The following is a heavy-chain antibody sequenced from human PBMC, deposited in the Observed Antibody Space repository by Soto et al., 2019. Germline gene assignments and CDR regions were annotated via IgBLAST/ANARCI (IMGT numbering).Heavy chain of an antibody. CDR3: ARRFYASPESFDF. Sequence: PGESLKISCKGSGYNFINYLIGWVRQMPGKGLEWMGIIYPGDSDTRYSPSFQGQVTISADKSITTAYLQWSSLKASDTAMYYCARRFYASPESFDFWGQGTLVTVSS. D-gene: IGHD2-2*01. CDR2: IYPGDSDT. V-gene: IGHV5-51*01. CDR1: GYNFINYL. J-gene: IGHJ4*02.